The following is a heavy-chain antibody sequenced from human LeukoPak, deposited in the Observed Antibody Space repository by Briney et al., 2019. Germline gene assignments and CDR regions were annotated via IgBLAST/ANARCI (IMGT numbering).Heavy chain of an antibody. V-gene: IGHV3-30*02. D-gene: IGHD4/OR15-4a*01. CDR2: IPFDGSHK. CDR1: GFTLSDYG. CDR3: ARGSNGAFDY. J-gene: IGHJ4*02. Sequence: GGSLRLSCVVSGFTLSDYGIHWVRQAPGRGLQWVAFIPFDGSHKYYADSVKSRFTISRDNAKNSLYLQMNSLIAEDTAIYYCARGSNGAFDYWGQGTLVTVSS.